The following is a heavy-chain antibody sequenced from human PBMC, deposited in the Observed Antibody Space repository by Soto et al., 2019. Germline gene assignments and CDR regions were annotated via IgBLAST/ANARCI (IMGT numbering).Heavy chain of an antibody. V-gene: IGHV4-59*01. CDR3: ARALDDYYGSGSYYFDY. CDR1: GGSISSYY. D-gene: IGHD3-10*01. Sequence: SETLSLTCTVSGGSISSYYWSWIRQPPGKGLEWIGYIYYSGSTNYNPSLKSRVTISVDTSKNQFSLKLSSVTAADTAVYYCARALDDYYGSGSYYFDYWGQGTLVTVSS. J-gene: IGHJ4*02. CDR2: IYYSGST.